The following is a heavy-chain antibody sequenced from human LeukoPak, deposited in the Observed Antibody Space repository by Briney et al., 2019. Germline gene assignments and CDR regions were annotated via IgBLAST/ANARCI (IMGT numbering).Heavy chain of an antibody. CDR1: GVSFSGYY. CDR2: INHSGST. V-gene: IGHV4-34*01. Sequence: PSETLSLTCAVYGVSFSGYYWSWIRQPPGKGLEWIGEINHSGSTNYNPSLKSRVTISVDTSKSQFSLNLMSVTAADTAVYYCTRDTGTTGEVKFDPWGQGTLVTVSS. CDR3: TRDTGTTGEVKFDP. J-gene: IGHJ5*02. D-gene: IGHD4-17*01.